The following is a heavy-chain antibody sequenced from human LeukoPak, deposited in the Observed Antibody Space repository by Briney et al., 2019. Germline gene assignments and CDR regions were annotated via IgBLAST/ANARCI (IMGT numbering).Heavy chain of an antibody. J-gene: IGHJ6*02. Sequence: GASVKVSCKASGYTFTGYYMHWLRQAPGQGLAWMGWISAYNGNTNYAQKLQGRVTMTTDTSTSTAYMELRSLRSDDTAVYYCARAPPTSSSTSYYYYYGMDVWGQGTTVTVSS. CDR2: ISAYNGNT. D-gene: IGHD2-2*01. V-gene: IGHV1-18*04. CDR3: ARAPPTSSSTSYYYYYGMDV. CDR1: GYTFTGYY.